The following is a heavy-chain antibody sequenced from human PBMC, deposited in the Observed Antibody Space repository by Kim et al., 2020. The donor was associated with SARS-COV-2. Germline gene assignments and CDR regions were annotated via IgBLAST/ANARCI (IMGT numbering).Heavy chain of an antibody. J-gene: IGHJ5*02. Sequence: SETLSLTCTVSGGSISSSSYYWGWIRQPPGKGLEWIGSIYYSGSTYYNPSLKSRVTISVDTSKNQFSLKLSSVTAADTAVYYCARAYSSGWFHIESNHQNWFDPWGQGTLVTVSS. CDR3: ARAYSSGWFHIESNHQNWFDP. CDR2: IYYSGST. D-gene: IGHD6-19*01. V-gene: IGHV4-39*01. CDR1: GGSISSSSYY.